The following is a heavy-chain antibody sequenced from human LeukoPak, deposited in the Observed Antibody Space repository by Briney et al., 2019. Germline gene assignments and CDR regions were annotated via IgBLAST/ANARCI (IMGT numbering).Heavy chain of an antibody. Sequence: ASVKVSCKASGYTFTSYAMHWVRQAPGQRLEWMGWINAGNGNTKYSQKFQGRVTITRDTSASTAYMELRSLRSDDTAVYYCARDSLGRPGDYWGQGTLVTVSS. CDR2: INAGNGNT. D-gene: IGHD3-10*01. CDR3: ARDSLGRPGDY. J-gene: IGHJ4*02. CDR1: GYTFTSYA. V-gene: IGHV1-3*01.